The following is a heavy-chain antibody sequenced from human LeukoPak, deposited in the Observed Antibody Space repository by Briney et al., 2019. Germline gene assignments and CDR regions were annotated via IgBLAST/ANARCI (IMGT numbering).Heavy chain of an antibody. CDR1: GFTFSSYS. CDR2: ISSSATTI. V-gene: IGHV3-48*01. Sequence: GGSLRLSCAASGFTFSSYSMNWVRQAPGKGLEWVSYISSSATTIYYADSVKGRFTISRDNAKNSLYLQMNSLRVDDTAVYYCARDLYGDYVKDYWGQGTLVTVSS. D-gene: IGHD4-17*01. J-gene: IGHJ4*02. CDR3: ARDLYGDYVKDY.